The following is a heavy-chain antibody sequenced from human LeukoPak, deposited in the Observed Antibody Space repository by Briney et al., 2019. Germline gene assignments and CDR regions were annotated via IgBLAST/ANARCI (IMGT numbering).Heavy chain of an antibody. V-gene: IGHV1-18*01. J-gene: IGHJ4*02. CDR1: GYTFTSYG. Sequence: GASVKVSCKASGYTFTSYGISWVRQAPGQGLEWMGWISAYNGNTNYAQKPQGRVTMTTDTSTSTAYMELSSLRSEDTAVYYCARDNDSRDPPHFDYWGQGTLVTVSS. CDR2: ISAYNGNT. D-gene: IGHD3-16*01. CDR3: ARDNDSRDPPHFDY.